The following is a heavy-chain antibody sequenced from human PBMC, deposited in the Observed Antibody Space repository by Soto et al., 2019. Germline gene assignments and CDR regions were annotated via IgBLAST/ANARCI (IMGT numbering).Heavy chain of an antibody. CDR2: ISYDGSNT. V-gene: IGHV3-30*18. Sequence: QVQLVESGGGVVQPGRSLRLSCAASGFTFSSSGMHWVRQAPGKGLEWVAFISYDGSNTYYGDSVKGRFTISRDNSKNTLDLRLNSVRPEETAVYYCAKGGDEFWSGQGGEYFKHWGKGTLVTVSS. J-gene: IGHJ1*01. D-gene: IGHD3-3*01. CDR1: GFTFSSSG. CDR3: AKGGDEFWSGQGGEYFKH.